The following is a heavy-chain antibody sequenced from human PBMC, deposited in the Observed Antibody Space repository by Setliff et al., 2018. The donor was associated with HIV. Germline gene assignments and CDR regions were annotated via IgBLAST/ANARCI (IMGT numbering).Heavy chain of an antibody. J-gene: IGHJ3*02. Sequence: PSETLSLTCAVYGGAFANYFWSWIRQSPGKGLEWIGEINHSARTKYNPSLKSRVTMSVDTSKNQFSLKLKSVTAADTAVYYCAREDTTGYYSLSAFDIWGQGTLVTVSS. CDR1: GGAFANYF. CDR3: AREDTTGYYSLSAFDI. CDR2: INHSART. D-gene: IGHD3-22*01. V-gene: IGHV4-34*01.